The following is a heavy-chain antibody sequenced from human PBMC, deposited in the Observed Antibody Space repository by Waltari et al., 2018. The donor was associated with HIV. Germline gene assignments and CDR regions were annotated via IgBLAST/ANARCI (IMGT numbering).Heavy chain of an antibody. J-gene: IGHJ3*02. CDR1: GGSISGRSYY. CDR3: ARRVHGDYPPVVGACDI. CDR2: IYYSGRT. Sequence: QLQLQESGPGLVKPSEPLSLTCAVSGGSISGRSYYWGWIRQTPGKGLEWIGSIYYSGRTCNGRSLKSRVAISVATSKNQFSLKLSAVAAADTAIYYCARRVHGDYPPVVGACDIWGQGTMVTVSS. D-gene: IGHD4-17*01. V-gene: IGHV4-39*01.